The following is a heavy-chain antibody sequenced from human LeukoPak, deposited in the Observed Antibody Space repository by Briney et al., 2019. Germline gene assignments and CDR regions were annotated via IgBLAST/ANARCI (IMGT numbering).Heavy chain of an antibody. J-gene: IGHJ3*02. CDR2: IKQDGSEK. CDR1: GFTFSSYW. CDR3: ARDLPVRDYVWGSYRNDAFDI. D-gene: IGHD3-16*02. V-gene: IGHV3-7*01. Sequence: GGSLRLSCAASGFTFSSYWMSWVRQAPGKGLEWVANIKQDGSEKYYVDSVKGRFTISRDNAKNSLYLQMNSLRAEDTAVYYCARDLPVRDYVWGSYRNDAFDIWGQGTMVTVSS.